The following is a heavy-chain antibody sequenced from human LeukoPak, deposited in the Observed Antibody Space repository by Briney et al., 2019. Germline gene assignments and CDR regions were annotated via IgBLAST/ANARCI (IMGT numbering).Heavy chain of an antibody. J-gene: IGHJ4*02. CDR2: IYYSGST. Sequence: SETLSLTCTVSGGSISSSTDYWGWIRQPPGKGLEWIGSIYYSGSTFYNPSLKSRVTISVDKSKNQFSLKLSSVTAADTAVYYCARVSYYGSGQNDYWGQGTLVTVSS. V-gene: IGHV4-39*07. CDR3: ARVSYYGSGQNDY. CDR1: GGSISSSTDY. D-gene: IGHD3-10*01.